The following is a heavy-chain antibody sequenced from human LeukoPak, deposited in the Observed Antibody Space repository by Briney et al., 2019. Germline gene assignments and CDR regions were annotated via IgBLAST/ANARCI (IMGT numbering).Heavy chain of an antibody. J-gene: IGHJ3*02. CDR2: IYTSGST. CDR1: GGSISSYY. V-gene: IGHV4-4*09. CDR3: ARNHPNLGYCSSTSCPRTAFDI. Sequence: SETLSLTCTVPGGSISSYYWSWIRQPPGKGPEWIGYIYTSGSTNYNPSLKSRVTISVDTSKNQFSLKLSSVTAADTAVYYCARNHPNLGYCSSTSCPRTAFDIWGQGTMVTVSS. D-gene: IGHD2-2*01.